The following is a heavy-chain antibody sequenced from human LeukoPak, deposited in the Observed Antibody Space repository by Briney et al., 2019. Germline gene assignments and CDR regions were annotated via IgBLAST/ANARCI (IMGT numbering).Heavy chain of an antibody. J-gene: IGHJ4*02. Sequence: ASVKVSCKASGYTFTGYYMHWVRQAPGQGLEWMGWINPNSGGTNYAQKFQGRVTMTRDTSISTAYMELSRLRSDDTAVYYCARDSYVEMATTTLCYWGQGTLVTVSS. V-gene: IGHV1-2*02. CDR3: ARDSYVEMATTTLCY. CDR1: GYTFTGYY. D-gene: IGHD1-1*01. CDR2: INPNSGGT.